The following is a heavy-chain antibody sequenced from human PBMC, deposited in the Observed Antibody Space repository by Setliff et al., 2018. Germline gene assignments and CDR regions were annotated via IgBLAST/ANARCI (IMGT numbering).Heavy chain of an antibody. CDR2: INPSGGST. CDR1: GYTFTRYY. J-gene: IGHJ5*02. V-gene: IGHV1-46*01. Sequence: ASVQVSCKASGYTFTRYYMHWVRQAPGQGLEWMGIINPSGGSTSYAQKFQGRVTMTRDTSASTVYMELSSLRSEDTAVYYCARGGIGFSEITIFGVALYWFDPWGQGTLVTVSS. CDR3: ARGGIGFSEITIFGVALYWFDP. D-gene: IGHD3-3*01.